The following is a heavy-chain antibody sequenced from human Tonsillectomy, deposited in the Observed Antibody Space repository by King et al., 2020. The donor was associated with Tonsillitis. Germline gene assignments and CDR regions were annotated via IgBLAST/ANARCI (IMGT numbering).Heavy chain of an antibody. Sequence: VQLVESGAEVKKPGASVKVSCKASGYTFTSYGISWVRQAPGQGLEWMGWISDYNGNTNYAQKLQGRVTMTTDTSTSTAYMELRSLRSDDTAVFYCARARRDSSGWFPDYGMDVWGQGTTVTVSS. V-gene: IGHV1-18*01. D-gene: IGHD6-19*01. CDR1: GYTFTSYG. J-gene: IGHJ6*02. CDR2: ISDYNGNT. CDR3: ARARRDSSGWFPDYGMDV.